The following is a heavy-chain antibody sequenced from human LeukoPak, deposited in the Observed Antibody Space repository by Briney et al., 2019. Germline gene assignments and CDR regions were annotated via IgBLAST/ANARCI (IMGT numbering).Heavy chain of an antibody. CDR2: INGDGSST. V-gene: IGHV3-74*01. D-gene: IGHD6-19*01. J-gene: IGHJ4*02. CDR1: GFTFSNYW. CDR3: ARDAQGLRY. Sequence: GGSLSPSWEASGFTFSNYWMHWFRQAPGKGLVWVSRINGDGSSTSYLDSVKGRFSISRDNAKNTLHLQMNSLRAEDTAVYYCARDAQGLRYWGQGTLVTVSS.